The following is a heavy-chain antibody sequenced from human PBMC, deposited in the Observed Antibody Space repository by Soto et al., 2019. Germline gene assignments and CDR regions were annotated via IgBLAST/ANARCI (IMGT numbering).Heavy chain of an antibody. D-gene: IGHD5-18*01. CDR2: IYYSGST. J-gene: IGHJ4*02. Sequence: QVQLQESGPGLVKPSETLSLTCTVSGGSISSYYWSWIRQPQGKGLEWIGYIYYSGSTNYNPSLKSRVTISVDTSKNQFSLKLSSVTAADTAVYYCARDNGYSYGYTLDHWGQGTLVTVSS. V-gene: IGHV4-59*01. CDR3: ARDNGYSYGYTLDH. CDR1: GGSISSYY.